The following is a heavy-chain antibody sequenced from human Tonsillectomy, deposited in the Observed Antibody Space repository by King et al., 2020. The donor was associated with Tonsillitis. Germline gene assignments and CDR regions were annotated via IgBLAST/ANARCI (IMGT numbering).Heavy chain of an antibody. CDR1: GASVSGHY. V-gene: IGHV4-59*02. CDR3: ARSDYEYVWGSS. J-gene: IGHJ4*02. Sequence: VQLQESGPGLVKPSETLSLTCAVSGASVSGHYWSWLRQPPGKGLEWIGSIYYSETANSNPSLKSRVTISVDTSKNQCSLKVTSVTAADTAVYYCARSDYEYVWGSSWGQGTLVTVSS. D-gene: IGHD3-16*01. CDR2: IYYSETA.